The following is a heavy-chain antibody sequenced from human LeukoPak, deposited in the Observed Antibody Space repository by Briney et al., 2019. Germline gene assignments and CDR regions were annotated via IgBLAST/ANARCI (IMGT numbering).Heavy chain of an antibody. D-gene: IGHD1-26*01. CDR3: ARAAVRWELLAAGIENFDY. CDR1: GFTFSSYS. J-gene: IGHJ4*02. Sequence: PGGSLRLSCAASGFTFSSYSMNWVRQAPGKGLEWVSSISSSSSYIYYADSVKGRFTISRDNAKNSLYLQMNSLRAEDTAVYYCARAAVRWELLAAGIENFDYWGQGTLVTVSS. V-gene: IGHV3-21*01. CDR2: ISSSSSYI.